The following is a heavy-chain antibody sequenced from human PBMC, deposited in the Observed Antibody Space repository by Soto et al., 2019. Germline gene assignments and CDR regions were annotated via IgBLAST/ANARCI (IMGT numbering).Heavy chain of an antibody. J-gene: IGHJ6*02. V-gene: IGHV3-30*18. Sequence: QVQLVESGGGVVQPGRSLRLSCAASGFTFSSYGMHWVRQAPGKGLEWVAVISYDGSSKYYADSVKGRCTISRDNSKNTLYLQMNSLRAEDTAVHYCAKAKYSGSYHYYGMDVWGQGTTVTVS. CDR2: ISYDGSSK. CDR3: AKAKYSGSYHYYGMDV. CDR1: GFTFSSYG. D-gene: IGHD1-26*01.